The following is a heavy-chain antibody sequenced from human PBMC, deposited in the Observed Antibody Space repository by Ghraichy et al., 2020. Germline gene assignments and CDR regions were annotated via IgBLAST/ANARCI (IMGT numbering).Heavy chain of an antibody. CDR3: VKDPYCSGGSCYGYFQH. CDR2: ISSNGGST. Sequence: LSLTCSASGFTFSAYAMHWVRQAPGKGLEYVSVISSNGGSTYYADSVKGRFTVSRDNSKNTLYLQMSTLRAEDTAVYYCVKDPYCSGGSCYGYFQHWGQGTLVTVSS. V-gene: IGHV3-64D*06. CDR1: GFTFSAYA. J-gene: IGHJ1*01. D-gene: IGHD2-15*01.